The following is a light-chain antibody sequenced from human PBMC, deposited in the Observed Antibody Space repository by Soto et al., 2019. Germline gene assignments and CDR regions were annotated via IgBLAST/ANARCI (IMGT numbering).Light chain of an antibody. Sequence: DIQMAQSPSTLSASVGARVTITCPASQSISSWLAWYRQKPGKAPKLLIYDASSLESGVPSRFSGSGSGTEFTLTISSLQPDDFATYYCQHYDSYPWTFCQGTKVDI. CDR3: QHYDSYPWT. J-gene: IGKJ1*01. CDR1: QSISSW. V-gene: IGKV1-5*01. CDR2: DAS.